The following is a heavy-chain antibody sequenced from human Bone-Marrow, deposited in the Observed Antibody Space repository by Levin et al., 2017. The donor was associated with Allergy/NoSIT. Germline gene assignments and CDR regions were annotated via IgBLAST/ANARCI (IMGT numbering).Heavy chain of an antibody. D-gene: IGHD6-19*01. CDR3: ATGLKEQWLGFALFDY. CDR2: FDPEDGET. CDR1: GYTLTELS. J-gene: IGHJ4*02. V-gene: IGHV1-24*01. Sequence: EASVKVSCKVSGYTLTELSMHWVRQAPGKGLEWMGGFDPEDGETIYAQKFQGRVTMTEDTSTDTAYMELSSLRSEDTAVYYCATGLKEQWLGFALFDYWGQGTLVTVSS.